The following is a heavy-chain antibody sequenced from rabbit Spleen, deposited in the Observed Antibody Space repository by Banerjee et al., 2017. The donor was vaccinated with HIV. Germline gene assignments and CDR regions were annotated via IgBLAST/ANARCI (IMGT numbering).Heavy chain of an antibody. V-gene: IGHV1S45*01. J-gene: IGHJ6*01. Sequence: QEQLVESGGGLVRPEGSLKLSCTASGFSFNSGSDMCWVRQAPGKGLEWIACIYAGSSDSTYSATWAKGRFTLSKTSSTTVTLQMTSLTAADTATYFCARDAGTSFSTYGMDLWGQGTLVTVS. CDR3: ARDAGTSFSTYGMDL. D-gene: IGHD8-1*01. CDR1: GFSFNSGSD. CDR2: IYAGSSDST.